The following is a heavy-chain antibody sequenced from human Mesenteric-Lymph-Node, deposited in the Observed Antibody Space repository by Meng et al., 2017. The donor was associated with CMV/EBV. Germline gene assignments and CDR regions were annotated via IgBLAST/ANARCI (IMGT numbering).Heavy chain of an antibody. CDR3: ARVRQVVVKTFDY. CDR1: GGSFSPYY. D-gene: IGHD2-15*01. J-gene: IGHJ4*02. Sequence: SETLSLTCAVYGGSFSPYYWSWIRQVPGKGLEWIGEINHTGNSIYNPSLKSRVTISVDTSKNQFSLNLSSVTAADAAVYYCARVRQVVVKTFDYWGQGTLVTVSS. V-gene: IGHV4-34*01. CDR2: INHTGNS.